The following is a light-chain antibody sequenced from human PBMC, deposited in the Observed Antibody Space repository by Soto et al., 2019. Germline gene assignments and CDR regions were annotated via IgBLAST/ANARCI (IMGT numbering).Light chain of an antibody. CDR2: DAS. CDR1: QSVSSY. Sequence: EIVLTQSPATLSLSPGKRATLSCRASQSVSSYLAWYQQKPGQAPRLLIYDASNRATGIPARFSGSGSGTDFTLTISSLEPEDFAVYYCQQRSNWRGAFGQGTKVEIK. CDR3: QQRSNWRGA. J-gene: IGKJ1*01. V-gene: IGKV3-11*01.